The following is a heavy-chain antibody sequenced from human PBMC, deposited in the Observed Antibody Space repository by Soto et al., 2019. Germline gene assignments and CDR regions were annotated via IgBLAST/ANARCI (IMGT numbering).Heavy chain of an antibody. Sequence: EVQLLESGGGLVQPGGSLRLSCAASGFTFSSYAMSWVRQAPGKGLEWVSAINDSGGRTWYTDSVKGRFTISRDNSRNTLYLQMNSLRGEDTAVYYCAHYYGSPADYWGQGTMVTVSS. V-gene: IGHV3-23*01. CDR2: INDSGGRT. J-gene: IGHJ4*02. CDR3: AHYYGSPADY. D-gene: IGHD3-10*01. CDR1: GFTFSSYA.